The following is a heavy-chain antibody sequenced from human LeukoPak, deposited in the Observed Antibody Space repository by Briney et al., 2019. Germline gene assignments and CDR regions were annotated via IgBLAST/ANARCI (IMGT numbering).Heavy chain of an antibody. CDR2: ISAYNGNT. D-gene: IGHD3/OR15-3a*01. V-gene: IGHV1-18*01. Sequence: ASVKVSCKASGYSFTRNDINWVRQAAGQGLEWMGWISAYNGNTNYAQKLQGRVTMTTDTSTSTAYMELRSLRSDDTAVYYCARDGLVPDAFDIWGQGTMVTVSS. CDR1: GYSFTRND. CDR3: ARDGLVPDAFDI. J-gene: IGHJ3*02.